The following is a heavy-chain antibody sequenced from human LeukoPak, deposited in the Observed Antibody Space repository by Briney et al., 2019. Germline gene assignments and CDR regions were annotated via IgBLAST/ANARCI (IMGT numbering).Heavy chain of an antibody. D-gene: IGHD6-13*01. CDR2: ISSSGSTI. J-gene: IGHJ5*02. V-gene: IGHV3-11*04. CDR1: GFTFSDYY. CDR3: ARSPGGDMAAASFDP. Sequence: GGSLRLSCAASGFTFSDYYMNWIRQAPGKGLEWVSYISSSGSTIYYADSVKGRFTISRDNAKNSLYLQRNSLRAEDTAVYYCARSPGGDMAAASFDPWGQGTLVTVSS.